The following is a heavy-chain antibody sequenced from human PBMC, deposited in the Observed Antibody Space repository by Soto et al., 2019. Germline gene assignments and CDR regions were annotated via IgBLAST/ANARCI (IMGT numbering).Heavy chain of an antibody. J-gene: IGHJ5*02. CDR3: VRGGYSSSWERLDP. CDR2: ISHDGVNK. V-gene: IGHV3-30-3*01. CDR1: GSTFPNYP. Sequence: VQLVESGGGVIHPGKSLRLSCAASGSTFPNYPMHWVRQTPDNGLEWVAVISHDGVNKNSADSVKGRFTISRDNSRNTLYLQTDSLRVEDTAMYYCVRGGYSSSWERLDPWGQGTLVTVSS. D-gene: IGHD6-13*01.